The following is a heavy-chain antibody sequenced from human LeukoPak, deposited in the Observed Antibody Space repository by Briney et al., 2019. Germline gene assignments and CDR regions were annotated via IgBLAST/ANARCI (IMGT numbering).Heavy chain of an antibody. CDR2: ISSSGSDT. D-gene: IGHD2-15*01. J-gene: IGHJ4*02. Sequence: PGGSLRLSCAASGFTFSSYAMSWVRQAPGKGLEWVSAISSSGSDTYHADSVKGRFTISRDESKNTLYLQMNSLRAEDTAVYYCARQIGYCSSGTCYFDFWGQGSLVTVSS. CDR3: ARQIGYCSSGTCYFDF. V-gene: IGHV3-23*01. CDR1: GFTFSSYA.